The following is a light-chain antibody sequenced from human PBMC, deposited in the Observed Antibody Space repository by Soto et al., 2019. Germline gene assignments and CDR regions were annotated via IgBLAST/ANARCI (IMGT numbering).Light chain of an antibody. Sequence: EIVLTQSPGTLSLSPGERATLSCRASQSVTSSYLAWYKQRPGQAPRLLCYGASIRATAVPARFTASGSGTDFTLTISSLQSEDFEVYYCQQYNTWPRTFGQGTKVDIK. CDR1: QSVTSSY. J-gene: IGKJ1*01. V-gene: IGKV3-15*01. CDR2: GAS. CDR3: QQYNTWPRT.